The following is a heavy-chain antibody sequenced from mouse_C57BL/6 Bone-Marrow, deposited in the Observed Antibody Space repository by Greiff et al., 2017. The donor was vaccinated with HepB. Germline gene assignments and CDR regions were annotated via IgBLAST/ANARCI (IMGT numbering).Heavy chain of an antibody. CDR3: ARWDGNYLYFDV. D-gene: IGHD2-1*01. CDR2: INPYNGGT. Sequence: VQLQQSGPVLVKPGASVKMSRKASGYTFTDYYMNWVKQSHGKSLEWIGVINPYNGGTSYNQKFKGKATLTVDKSSSTAYMELNSLTSEDSAVYYCARWDGNYLYFDVWGTGTTVTVSS. CDR1: GYTFTDYY. J-gene: IGHJ1*03. V-gene: IGHV1-19*01.